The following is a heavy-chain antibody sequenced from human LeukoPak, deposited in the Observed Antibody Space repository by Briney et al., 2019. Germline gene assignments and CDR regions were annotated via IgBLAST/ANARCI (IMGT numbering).Heavy chain of an antibody. J-gene: IGHJ6*03. CDR1: GYTFTSYD. CDR2: MNPNSGNT. CDR3: ARSSGPAYFYYYYYMDV. V-gene: IGHV1-8*01. D-gene: IGHD6-6*01. Sequence: ASVKLSCKASGYTFTSYDINWVRQATGQGLEWMGWMNPNSGNTGYAQKFQGRVTMTRNTSISTAYMELSSLRSENTAVYYCARSSGPAYFYYYYYMDVWGKGNTVTVSS.